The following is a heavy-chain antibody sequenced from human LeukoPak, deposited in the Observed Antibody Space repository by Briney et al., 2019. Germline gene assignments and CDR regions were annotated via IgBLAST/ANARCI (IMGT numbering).Heavy chain of an antibody. Sequence: ASVKVSCKASGYTFTNYYVHWVRQAPGQGLEWMGIIIPSGGSTSYAQKFQGRVTMTRDTSTSTVYMELSSLRSEDSAVYYCARGLVNYGSGTYFDYWGQGTLVTVSS. CDR2: IIPSGGST. D-gene: IGHD3-10*01. V-gene: IGHV1-46*01. CDR1: GYTFTNYY. J-gene: IGHJ4*02. CDR3: ARGLVNYGSGTYFDY.